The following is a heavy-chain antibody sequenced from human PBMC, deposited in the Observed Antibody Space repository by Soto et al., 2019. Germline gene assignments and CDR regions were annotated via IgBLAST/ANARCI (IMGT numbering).Heavy chain of an antibody. CDR2: IYYSGST. CDR3: ASASIAARPGYYYYYYGMDV. CDR1: GGSVSSGSYY. Sequence: PSETLSLTCTVSGGSVSSGSYYWSWIRQPPGKGLEWIGYIYYSGSTNYNPSLKSRVTISVDTSKNQFSLKLSSVTAADTAVYYCASASIAARPGYYYYYYGMDVWGQGTTVTVSS. J-gene: IGHJ6*02. D-gene: IGHD6-6*01. V-gene: IGHV4-61*01.